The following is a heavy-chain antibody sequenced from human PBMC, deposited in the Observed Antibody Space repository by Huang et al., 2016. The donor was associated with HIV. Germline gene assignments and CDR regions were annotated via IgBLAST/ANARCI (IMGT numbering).Heavy chain of an antibody. CDR3: ARENDFWSGPDAFDI. Sequence: EVQLVESGGGLVQPGGSLRLSCAASGFTFSNYWMSWVRQAPGKGLEWVANIKEDGSEKCYVDSVKGRFTISRDNAKDSLYLQMNSLRAEDTAVYYCARENDFWSGPDAFDIWGQGTMVTVSS. CDR1: GFTFSNYW. D-gene: IGHD3-3*01. CDR2: IKEDGSEK. J-gene: IGHJ3*02. V-gene: IGHV3-7*01.